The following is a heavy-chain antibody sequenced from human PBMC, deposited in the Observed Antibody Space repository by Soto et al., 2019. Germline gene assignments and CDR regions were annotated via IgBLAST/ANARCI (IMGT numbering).Heavy chain of an antibody. D-gene: IGHD6-19*01. J-gene: IGHJ6*02. Sequence: PGGSLRLSCAASGFTFSSYGMHWVRQAPGKGLEWVAVISYDGSNKYYADSVEGRFTISRDNSKNTLYLQMNSLRAEDTAVYYCAKDGIAVAGHYYYYGMDVWGQGTTVTVSS. CDR3: AKDGIAVAGHYYYYGMDV. CDR1: GFTFSSYG. V-gene: IGHV3-30*18. CDR2: ISYDGSNK.